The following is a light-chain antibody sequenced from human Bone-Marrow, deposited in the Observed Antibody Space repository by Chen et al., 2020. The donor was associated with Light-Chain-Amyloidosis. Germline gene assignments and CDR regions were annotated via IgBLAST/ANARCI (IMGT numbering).Light chain of an antibody. CDR3: QSADSSGTYEVI. Sequence: SYELTQPPSVSVSPGQTARITCSGDDLPTKYAYWYQQKPGHAPVLVIHRDTERPSGLSERFSGSSSGTTATLTISGVQAEDEADYHCQSADSSGTYEVIFGGGTKLTVL. CDR2: RDT. CDR1: DLPTKY. J-gene: IGLJ2*01. V-gene: IGLV3-25*03.